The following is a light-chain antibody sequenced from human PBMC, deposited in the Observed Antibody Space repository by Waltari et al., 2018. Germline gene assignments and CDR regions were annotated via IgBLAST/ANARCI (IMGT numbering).Light chain of an antibody. J-gene: IGLJ7*01. CDR1: SSNIGTNY. CDR3: GTWDSSLSGAV. Sequence: QSVLTQPPSVSAAPGQRVTISCPGGSSNIGTNYVYWYRQFPGTAPKLLIYENTERPSGIPGRFSGSKSGTSATLDITGLQAGDEADYYCGTWDSSLSGAVFGGGTHLTVL. V-gene: IGLV1-51*02. CDR2: ENT.